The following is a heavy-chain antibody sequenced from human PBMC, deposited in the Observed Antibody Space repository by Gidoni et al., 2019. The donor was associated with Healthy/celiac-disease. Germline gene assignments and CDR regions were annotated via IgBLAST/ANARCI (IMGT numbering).Heavy chain of an antibody. V-gene: IGHV3-7*01. Sequence: EVQLVESGGGLVQPGGSLRLSGAASGFTFSSYWMSWVSKAPGRGLEWVANIKQDGSEKYYVDSVKGRFTISRDNAKNSLYLQMNSLRAEDTAVYYCARATPLIWGSYHYWGQGTLVTVSS. CDR1: GFTFSSYW. J-gene: IGHJ4*02. D-gene: IGHD3-16*01. CDR3: ARATPLIWGSYHY. CDR2: IKQDGSEK.